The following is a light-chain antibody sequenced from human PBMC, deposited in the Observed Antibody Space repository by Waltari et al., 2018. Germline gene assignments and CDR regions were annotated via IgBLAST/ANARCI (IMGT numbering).Light chain of an antibody. Sequence: LTQSPSLSGTPGQRVTLSCSGDIYNIGIHPVNWYQQFPVAAPRVVMPATNERPSGIPDRFSGSKSGNSASLTISGLRFEDESDFYCGAWDDKVKAWLFGGGTTVTVL. CDR2: ATN. V-gene: IGLV1-44*01. CDR3: GAWDDKVKAWL. J-gene: IGLJ2*01. CDR1: IYNIGIHP.